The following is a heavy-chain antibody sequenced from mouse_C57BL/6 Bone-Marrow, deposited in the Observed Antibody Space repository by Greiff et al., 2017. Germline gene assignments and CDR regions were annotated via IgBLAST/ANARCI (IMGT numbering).Heavy chain of an antibody. CDR3: ARSGPLGRSFDY. CDR2: IYPTSGRT. CDR1: GYTFTSYW. J-gene: IGHJ2*01. Sequence: QVQLKQPGAELVKPGASVKMSCKASGYTFTSYWITWVKQRPGQGLEWIGDIYPTSGRTNYNEKFKSKAILTVDTSSNTAYMQHSSLTSEDSAVFYCARSGPLGRSFDYGGQGTTLTVSS. D-gene: IGHD4-1*01. V-gene: IGHV1-55*01.